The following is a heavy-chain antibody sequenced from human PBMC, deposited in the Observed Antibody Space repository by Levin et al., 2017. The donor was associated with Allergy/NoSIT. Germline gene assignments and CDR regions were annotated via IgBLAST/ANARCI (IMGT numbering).Heavy chain of an antibody. J-gene: IGHJ4*02. V-gene: IGHV3-23*01. CDR1: GFTFSSYA. CDR3: AKQIVGATRFFEY. D-gene: IGHD1-26*01. CDR2: ISGSGGST. Sequence: GESLKISCAASGFTFSSYAMSWVRQAPGKGLEWVSTISGSGGSTYYADSVKGRFTISRDNSKNTLYLQMNSLRAEDTAVYYCAKQIVGATRFFEYWGQGTLVTVSS.